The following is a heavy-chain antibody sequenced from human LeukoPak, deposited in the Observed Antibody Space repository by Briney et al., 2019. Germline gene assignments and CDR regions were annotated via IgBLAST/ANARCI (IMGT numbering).Heavy chain of an antibody. J-gene: IGHJ4*02. CDR3: ARRAFGY. V-gene: IGHV4-34*01. Sequence: SETLSLTCTVYGGSFSGYYWSWIRQPPGKGLEWIGEINHSGSANYNPSLKSRVTISVDTSKNQFSLKLSSVTAADTAVYYCARRAFGYWGQGTLVTVSS. CDR1: GGSFSGYY. CDR2: INHSGSA.